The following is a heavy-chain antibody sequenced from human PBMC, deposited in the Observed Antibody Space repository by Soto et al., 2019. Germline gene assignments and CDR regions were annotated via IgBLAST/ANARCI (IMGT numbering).Heavy chain of an antibody. CDR3: AREGGGWSGGYCDH. CDR2: IIPLFGTT. J-gene: IGHJ5*02. CDR1: GGTFSTYA. D-gene: IGHD2-15*01. V-gene: IGHV1-69*18. Sequence: QVQLVQSGAEVRNPGSSLKVSCKASGGTFSTYAINWVRQAPGQGLEWMGMIIPLFGTTKYAQKLQGRITITADESTTTSNMELSSLRNEDTAVYFCAREGGGWSGGYCDHWGQGTQVTVSS.